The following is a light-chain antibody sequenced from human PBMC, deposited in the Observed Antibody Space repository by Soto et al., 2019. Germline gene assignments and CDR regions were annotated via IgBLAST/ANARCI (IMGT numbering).Light chain of an antibody. CDR1: ETISRY. CDR2: AAS. V-gene: IGKV1-39*01. Sequence: DIQMTQSPSALAASVGDRVTITCRASETISRYLNWYQQKPGKAPKPLIYAASSLQSGVPSRFSGSGYGTDFTLTISSLQPEDFATYYCQQAYSTPFTFGPGTKVDIK. CDR3: QQAYSTPFT. J-gene: IGKJ3*01.